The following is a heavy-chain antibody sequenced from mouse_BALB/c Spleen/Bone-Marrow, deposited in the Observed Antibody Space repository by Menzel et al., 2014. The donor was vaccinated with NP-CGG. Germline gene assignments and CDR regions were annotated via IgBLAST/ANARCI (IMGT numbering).Heavy chain of an antibody. J-gene: IGHJ3*01. CDR1: GFSLTNYG. CDR3: RGRPWFAY. V-gene: IGHV2-3*01. CDR2: IWGDGST. Sequence: VQVVESGPGLVAPSQSLSITCTVSGFSLTNYGISWVRQPPGKGLEWLGVIWGDGSTNHHSALISRLSISKDNSKSQVLLKLNSLQTDDTATYYCRGRPWFAYWGQGTLVTVSA.